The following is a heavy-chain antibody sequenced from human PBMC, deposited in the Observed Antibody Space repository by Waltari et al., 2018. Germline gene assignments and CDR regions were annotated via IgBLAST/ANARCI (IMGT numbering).Heavy chain of an antibody. D-gene: IGHD3-16*01. V-gene: IGHV3-73*02. CDR1: GLNIHMST. CDR2: DRSKMNNDAT. Sequence: EVPLVESGGGLVQPGGSLKVSCAASGLNIHMSTIHWVLQAPWKGREGSGRDRSKMNNDATSYGASVKDRFSISRDDSRNTAFLEMNSLKTDDSAVYYCAKQKTGGANDFWGQGTLVTVST. J-gene: IGHJ4*01. CDR3: AKQKTGGANDF.